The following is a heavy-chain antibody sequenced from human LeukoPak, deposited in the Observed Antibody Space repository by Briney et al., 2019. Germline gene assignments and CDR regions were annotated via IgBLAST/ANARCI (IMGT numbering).Heavy chain of an antibody. V-gene: IGHV3-9*01. J-gene: IGHJ4*02. CDR1: GFTFYDYA. CDR2: ISWNSGSI. CDR3: AKAGSYRGDSYFDY. Sequence: GGSLRLSCAASGFTFYDYAMHWVRQAPGKGLEWVSGISWNSGSIGYADSVKGRFTISRDNAKNSLYLQMNSLRAEDTALYYCAKAGSYRGDSYFDYWGQGTLVTVSS. D-gene: IGHD1-26*01.